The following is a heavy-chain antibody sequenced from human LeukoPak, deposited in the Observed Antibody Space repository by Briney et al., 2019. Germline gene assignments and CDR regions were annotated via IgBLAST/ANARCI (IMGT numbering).Heavy chain of an antibody. D-gene: IGHD6-19*01. CDR3: ARVWLSSGWQMNYAFDI. V-gene: IGHV3-30*02. CDR1: GFTFSSYG. Sequence: GGSLRLSCAASGFTFSSYGMHWVRQAPGKGLEWVAFIRYDGSNKYYADSVKGRFTISRDNSKNSLYLQMNSLRVEDTAVYYCARVWLSSGWQMNYAFDIWGQGTVVTVSS. CDR2: IRYDGSNK. J-gene: IGHJ3*02.